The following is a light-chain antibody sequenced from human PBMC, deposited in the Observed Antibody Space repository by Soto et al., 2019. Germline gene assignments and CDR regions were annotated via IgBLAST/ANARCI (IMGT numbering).Light chain of an antibody. CDR2: GAT. CDR3: QQFRT. J-gene: IGKJ1*01. Sequence: ELVLTQSPATLSVSPGERATLSCRPSQSVSSNLAWYQQKPGQAPRLLIYGATTRATGVPARFSGSGSGTNFTPSISSLQSDDFAVYFCQQFRTFGQGTKVEIK. V-gene: IGKV3-15*01. CDR1: QSVSSN.